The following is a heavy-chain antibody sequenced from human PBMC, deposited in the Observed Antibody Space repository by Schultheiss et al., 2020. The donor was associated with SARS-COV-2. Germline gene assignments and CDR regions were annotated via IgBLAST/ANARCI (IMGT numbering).Heavy chain of an antibody. CDR2: IYYSGST. CDR3: ARLPDFWSGYYTDY. V-gene: IGHV4-39*07. D-gene: IGHD3-3*01. J-gene: IGHJ4*02. Sequence: SETLSLTCTVSGGSISSSSYYWGWIRQPPGKGLEWIGSIYYSGSTYYNPSLKSRVTISVDTSKNQFSLKLSSVTAADTAVCYCARLPDFWSGYYTDYWGQGTLVTVSS. CDR1: GGSISSSSYY.